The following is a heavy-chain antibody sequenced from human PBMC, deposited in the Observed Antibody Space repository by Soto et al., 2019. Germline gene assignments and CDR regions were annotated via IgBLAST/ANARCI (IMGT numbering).Heavy chain of an antibody. Sequence: QVPLVESGGGVVQPGRSLTLSCAASGFTFSSYGMHWVRQAPGKGLEWVAVIWYDGSNTYYADSVKGRFTVSRANSKNTRYREMNTQRADDTAVYYCARGTGHDYYNMAVWGQGTPVTVSS. CDR2: IWYDGSNT. V-gene: IGHV3-33*01. J-gene: IGHJ6*02. CDR3: ARGTGHDYYNMAV. CDR1: GFTFSSYG. D-gene: IGHD3-9*01.